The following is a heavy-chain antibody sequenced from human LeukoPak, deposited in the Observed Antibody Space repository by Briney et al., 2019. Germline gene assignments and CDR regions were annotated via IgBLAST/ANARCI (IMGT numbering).Heavy chain of an antibody. Sequence: GGSLRLSCAASGFTFSSYSMNWVRQAPGKGLEWASSISSSSSYIYYADSVKGRFTISRDNAKNSLYLQMNSLRVEDTAVFYCARDQYDTWSRRGNFDSWGQGTLVIVSS. CDR2: ISSSSSYI. CDR3: ARDQYDTWSRRGNFDS. CDR1: GFTFSSYS. J-gene: IGHJ4*02. V-gene: IGHV3-21*04. D-gene: IGHD3-3*01.